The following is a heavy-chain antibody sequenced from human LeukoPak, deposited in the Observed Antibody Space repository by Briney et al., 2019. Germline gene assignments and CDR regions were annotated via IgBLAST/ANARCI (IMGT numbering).Heavy chain of an antibody. CDR1: GGTFSSYA. V-gene: IGHV1-69*05. D-gene: IGHD3-10*01. CDR2: IIPIFGTA. J-gene: IGHJ6*03. CDR3: ASPSGLGGYYYYYMDV. Sequence: GAPVKVSCKASGGTFSSYAISWVRQAPGQGLEWMGGIIPIFGTANYAQTFHGRVTITTDESTRTAYMELSSLRSEDTAVYYCASPSGLGGYYYYYMDVWGKGTTVTVSS.